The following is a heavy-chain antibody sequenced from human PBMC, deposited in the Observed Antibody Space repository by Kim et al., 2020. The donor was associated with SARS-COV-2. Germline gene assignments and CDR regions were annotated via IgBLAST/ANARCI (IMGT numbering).Heavy chain of an antibody. V-gene: IGHV3-23*01. D-gene: IGHD1-26*01. J-gene: IGHJ4*02. CDR2: GST. CDR3: ATDSGSYRY. Sequence: GSTYYADSVKGRFTISRDNSKNTLYLQMNSLRAEDTAVYYCATDSGSYRYWGQGTLVTVSS.